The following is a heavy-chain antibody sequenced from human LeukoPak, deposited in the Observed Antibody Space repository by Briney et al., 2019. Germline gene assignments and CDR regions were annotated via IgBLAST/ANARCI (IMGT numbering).Heavy chain of an antibody. D-gene: IGHD3-9*01. Sequence: SVKVSCKASGYTFTGYYMHWVRQAPGQGLEWMGWIIPIFGTANYAQKFQGRVTITADKSTSTAYMELSSLRSEDTAVYYCASHYDILTGSRYYYYGMDVWGQGTTVTVSS. V-gene: IGHV1-69*06. J-gene: IGHJ6*02. CDR3: ASHYDILTGSRYYYYGMDV. CDR2: IIPIFGTA. CDR1: GYTFTGYY.